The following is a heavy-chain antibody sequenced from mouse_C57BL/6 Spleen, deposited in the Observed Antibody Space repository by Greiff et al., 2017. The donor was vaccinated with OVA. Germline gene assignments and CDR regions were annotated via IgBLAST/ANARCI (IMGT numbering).Heavy chain of an antibody. CDR3: ARYDYERYYFDY. V-gene: IGHV7-1*01. Sequence: EVKLMESGGGLVQSGRSLRLSCATSGFTFSDFYMEWVRQAPGKGLEWIAASRNKANDYTTEYSASVKGRFIVSRDTSQSILYLQMNALRAEDTAIYYCARYDYERYYFDYWGQGTTLTVSS. D-gene: IGHD2-4*01. CDR2: SRNKANDYTT. J-gene: IGHJ2*01. CDR1: GFTFSDFY.